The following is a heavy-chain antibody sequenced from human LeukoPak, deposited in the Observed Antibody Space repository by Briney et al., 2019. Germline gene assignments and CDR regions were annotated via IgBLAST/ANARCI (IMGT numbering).Heavy chain of an antibody. CDR1: GYTFTGYY. CDR2: INPNSGGT. V-gene: IGHV1-2*02. J-gene: IGHJ3*02. D-gene: IGHD3-22*01. CDR3: ARDRSFGYYYDSSGYSGAFDI. Sequence: ASVKVSCKASGYTFTGYYMHWVRQAPGQGLEWMGWINPNSGGTNYAQKFQGRVTITADKSTSTAYMELSSLRSEDTAVYYCARDRSFGYYYDSSGYSGAFDIWGQGTMVTVSP.